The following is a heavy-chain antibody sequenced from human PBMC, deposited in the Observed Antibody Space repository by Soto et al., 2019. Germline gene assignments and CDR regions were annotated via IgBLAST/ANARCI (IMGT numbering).Heavy chain of an antibody. D-gene: IGHD3-22*01. CDR3: ARDLYYDSSGYPFDY. J-gene: IGHJ4*02. CDR2: IPYDGSNK. CDR1: GFTFSSYA. Sequence: QVQLVESGGGVVQPGRSLRLSCAASGFTFSSYAMHWVRQAPGKGLEWVAVIPYDGSNKYYADSVKGRFTISRDNSKNTLYLQMNSLRAEDTAVYYGARDLYYDSSGYPFDYWGQGTLVTVSS. V-gene: IGHV3-30-3*01.